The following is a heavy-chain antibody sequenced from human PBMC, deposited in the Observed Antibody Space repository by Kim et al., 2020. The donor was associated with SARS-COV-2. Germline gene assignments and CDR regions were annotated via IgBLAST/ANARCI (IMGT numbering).Heavy chain of an antibody. D-gene: IGHD3-10*01. CDR3: ARAGKYGSGSYHPLLDY. CDR1: GFAVSSNY. CDR2: IYSGGDT. J-gene: IGHJ4*02. Sequence: GGSLRLSCAASGFAVSSNYMTWVRQAPGKGLEWVSLIYSGGDTYYADSVKGRFTISRDSSNNTLHLQLDSLRAEDTAVYYCARAGKYGSGSYHPLLDYWGQGTLVTVS. V-gene: IGHV3-53*01.